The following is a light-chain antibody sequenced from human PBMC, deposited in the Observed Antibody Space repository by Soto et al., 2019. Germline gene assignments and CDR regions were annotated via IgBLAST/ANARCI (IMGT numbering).Light chain of an antibody. CDR3: SSYTGFSTDIL. CDR1: SSDVGSYNF. J-gene: IGLJ2*01. V-gene: IGLV2-14*01. CDR2: QVT. Sequence: QSVLTQPASVSGSPGQSITISCTGTSSDVGSYNFVSWYQHHAGTAPKLIIYQVTNRPSGVSDRFSDSKSGDTASLTISGLQAEDEAIYYCSSYTGFSTDILFGGGTQLTVL.